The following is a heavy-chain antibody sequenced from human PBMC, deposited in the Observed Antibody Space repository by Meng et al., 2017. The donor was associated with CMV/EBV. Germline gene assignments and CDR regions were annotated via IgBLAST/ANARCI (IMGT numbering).Heavy chain of an antibody. D-gene: IGHD1-26*01. J-gene: IGHJ3*02. V-gene: IGHV1-46*01. CDR2: INPSGGST. Sequence: ASVKVSCKASGYTFTSYYMHWVRQAPGQGLEWMGIINPSGGSTSYAQKFQGRVTMTRDTSTSTVYMELSSLRSEDTAVYYCARGTGIVGATGAFDIWGQGTMVPVSS. CDR3: ARGTGIVGATGAFDI. CDR1: GYTFTSYY.